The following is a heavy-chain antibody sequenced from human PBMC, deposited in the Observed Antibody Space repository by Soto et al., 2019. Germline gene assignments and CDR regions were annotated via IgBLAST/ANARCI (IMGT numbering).Heavy chain of an antibody. J-gene: IGHJ4*02. D-gene: IGHD5-12*01. CDR1: GGSFSGYY. V-gene: IGHV4-34*01. CDR3: ARVGTISETLDY. CDR2: INHSGTT. Sequence: SETLSLTCAVYGGSFSGYYWSWIRQPPGKGLEWIGEINHSGTTNYNPSLKSRVTISVDTSKNQFSLKLSSVTAADTAVYYCARVGTISETLDYWGQGTLVTVSS.